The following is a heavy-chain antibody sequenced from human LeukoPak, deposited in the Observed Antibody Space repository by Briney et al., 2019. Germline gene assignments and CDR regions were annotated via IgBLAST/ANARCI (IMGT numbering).Heavy chain of an antibody. Sequence: SVKVSCKASGYTFTYRYLHWVRQAPGQALEWMGWITPFNGNTNYAQKFQDRVTITRDRSMSTAYMELSSLRSEDTAMYYCAWYGSGSYQYYFDYWGQGTLVTVSS. CDR3: AWYGSGSYQYYFDY. CDR2: ITPFNGNT. J-gene: IGHJ4*02. D-gene: IGHD3-10*01. V-gene: IGHV1-45*02. CDR1: GYTFTYRY.